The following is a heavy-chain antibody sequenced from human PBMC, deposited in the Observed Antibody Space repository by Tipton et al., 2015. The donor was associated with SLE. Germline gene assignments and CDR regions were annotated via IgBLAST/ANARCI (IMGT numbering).Heavy chain of an antibody. Sequence: QLVQSGAEVKKPGASVKVSCKASGYTFTGYYMHWVRQAPGQGLEWMGWINPNSGGTNYAQKFQGRVTMTRDTSISTAYMELSRLRSDDTAVYYCARGRKRERYSSSPVIWGQGTLVTVSS. CDR2: INPNSGGT. J-gene: IGHJ4*02. D-gene: IGHD6-6*01. CDR1: GYTFTGYY. CDR3: ARGRKRERYSSSPVI. V-gene: IGHV1-2*02.